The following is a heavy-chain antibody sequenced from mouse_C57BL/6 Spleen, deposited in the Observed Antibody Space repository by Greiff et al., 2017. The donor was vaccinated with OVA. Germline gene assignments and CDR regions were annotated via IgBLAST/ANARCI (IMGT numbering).Heavy chain of an antibody. CDR1: GYTFTDYY. V-gene: IGHV1-26*01. J-gene: IGHJ2*01. Sequence: EVQLQQSGPELVKPGASVKISCKASGYTFTDYYMNWVKQSHGKSLEWIGDINPNNGGTSYNQKFKGKATLTVDKSSSTAYMALRSLTSEDSAVYYCARTYYGSSVAYWGQGTTLTVSA. D-gene: IGHD1-1*01. CDR2: INPNNGGT. CDR3: ARTYYGSSVAY.